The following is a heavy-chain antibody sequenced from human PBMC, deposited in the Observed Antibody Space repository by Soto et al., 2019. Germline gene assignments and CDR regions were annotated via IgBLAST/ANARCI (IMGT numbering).Heavy chain of an antibody. V-gene: IGHV3-23*01. J-gene: IGHJ5*02. CDR2: ISGSGGST. CDR3: AKDLTPGYSSSWYNWFDP. CDR1: GFTFSSYA. Sequence: GGSLRLSCAAPGFTFSSYAMSWVRQAPGKGLEWVSAISGSGGSTYYADSVKGRFTISRDNSKNTLYLQMNSLRAEDTAVYYCAKDLTPGYSSSWYNWFDPWGQGTLVTVSS. D-gene: IGHD6-13*01.